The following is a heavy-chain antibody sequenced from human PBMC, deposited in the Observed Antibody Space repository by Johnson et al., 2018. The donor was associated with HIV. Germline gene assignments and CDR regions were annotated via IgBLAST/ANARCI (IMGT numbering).Heavy chain of an antibody. CDR3: ARAYSGSYSPRSAFDI. CDR1: GFTFDDYG. D-gene: IGHD1-26*01. V-gene: IGHV3-20*04. Sequence: VQLVESGGGVVRPGGSLRLSCAASGFTFDDYGMSWVRQAPGKGLEWVSGINWNGGSTGYADSVKVRFTISRDNAKNSLYLQMNSLRAEDTASYYCARAYSGSYSPRSAFDIWGQGTMVTVSS. J-gene: IGHJ3*02. CDR2: INWNGGST.